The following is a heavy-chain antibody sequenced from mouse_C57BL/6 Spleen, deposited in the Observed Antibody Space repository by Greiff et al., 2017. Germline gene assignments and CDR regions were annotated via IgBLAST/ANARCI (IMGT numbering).Heavy chain of an antibody. CDR1: GFTFSSSA. D-gene: IGHD4-1*01. Sequence: EVHLVESGGGLVKPGGSLKLSCAASGFTFSSSAMSWVRQTPEKRLEWVATISDGGSYTYYPDNVKGRFTISRDNAKNNLYLQMSHLKSEDTAMYYCAGDGWDWAYWGQGTLVTVSA. V-gene: IGHV5-4*01. CDR2: ISDGGSYT. J-gene: IGHJ3*01. CDR3: AGDGWDWAY.